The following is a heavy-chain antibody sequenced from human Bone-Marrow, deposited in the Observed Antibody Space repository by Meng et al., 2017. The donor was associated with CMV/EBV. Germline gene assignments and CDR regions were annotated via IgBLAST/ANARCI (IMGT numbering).Heavy chain of an antibody. CDR3: AKGSKWYDP. V-gene: IGHV3-21*04. CDR1: GFTFSSYS. CDR2: ISNSSSYI. Sequence: GESLKISCAASGFTFSSYSMNWVRQAPGKGLEWVSSISNSSSYIYYADSVKGRFTISRHDSQNTVYLLMNGLRAEDTAVYYCAKGSKWYDPWGQGTTVTVSS. J-gene: IGHJ5*02.